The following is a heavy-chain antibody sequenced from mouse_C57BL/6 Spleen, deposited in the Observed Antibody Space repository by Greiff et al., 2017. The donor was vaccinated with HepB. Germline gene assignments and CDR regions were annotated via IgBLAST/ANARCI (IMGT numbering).Heavy chain of an antibody. CDR1: GYTFTDYE. J-gene: IGHJ2*01. CDR3: TSTSITTVVPDY. CDR2: IDPETGGT. D-gene: IGHD1-1*01. V-gene: IGHV1-15*01. Sequence: VQLQQSGAELVRPGASVTLSCKASGYTFTDYEMHWVKQTPVHGLEWIGAIDPETGGTAYNQKFKGKAILTADKSSSTAYMELRSLTSEDSAVYYCTSTSITTVVPDYWGQGTTLTVSS.